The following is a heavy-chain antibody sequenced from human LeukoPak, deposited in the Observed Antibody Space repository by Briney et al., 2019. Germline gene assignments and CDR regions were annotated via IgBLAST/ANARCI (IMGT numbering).Heavy chain of an antibody. CDR3: ARAGYCSGGSCYGVDY. V-gene: IGHV3-33*01. D-gene: IGHD2-15*01. CDR2: IYYDGSNK. Sequence: GGSLRLSCAASGFTFSTYGMHWVRQAPGKGLEWVALIYYDGSNKYYADSVKGRFTISRDNSKNTLYLQMNSLRAEDTAVYYCARAGYCSGGSCYGVDYWGQGTLVTVSS. J-gene: IGHJ4*02. CDR1: GFTFSTYG.